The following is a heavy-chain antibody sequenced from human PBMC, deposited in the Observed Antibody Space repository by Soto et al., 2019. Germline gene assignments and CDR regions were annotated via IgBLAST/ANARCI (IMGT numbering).Heavy chain of an antibody. Sequence: GGSLRLSCAASGFTFSSYAMSWVRQAPGKGLEWVSAISGSGGSTYYADSVKGRFTISRDNSKNTLYLQMNSLRAEDTAVYYCAKVNRLLPDCYYYGMDVWGQGTTVTVSS. V-gene: IGHV3-23*01. J-gene: IGHJ6*02. D-gene: IGHD2-15*01. CDR3: AKVNRLLPDCYYYGMDV. CDR1: GFTFSSYA. CDR2: ISGSGGST.